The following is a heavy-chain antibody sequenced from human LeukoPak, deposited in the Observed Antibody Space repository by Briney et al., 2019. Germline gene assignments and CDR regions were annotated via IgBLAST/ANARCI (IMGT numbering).Heavy chain of an antibody. V-gene: IGHV3-30*02. J-gene: IGHJ4*02. CDR3: AKVDSRSRFGELDAFDY. D-gene: IGHD3-10*01. CDR2: IRYDGSNK. Sequence: GGSLRLSCAASGLTFSSYVMHWVRQAPGKGLERVAFIRYDGSNKYYADSVKGRFTISRDNSKNTLYLQMNSLRAEDTAVYYCAKVDSRSRFGELDAFDYWGQGTLVTVSS. CDR1: GLTFSSYV.